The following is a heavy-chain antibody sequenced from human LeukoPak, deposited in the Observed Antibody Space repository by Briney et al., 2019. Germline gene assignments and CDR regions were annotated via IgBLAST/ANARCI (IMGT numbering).Heavy chain of an antibody. CDR1: GFTFSSYS. V-gene: IGHV3-21*01. J-gene: IGHJ5*02. CDR2: ISSSSSYI. D-gene: IGHD6-13*01. CDR3: ARERAAADSDNNWFDP. Sequence: GGSLRLSCAASGFTFSSYSMNWVRRAPGKGLEWVSSISSSSSYIYYADSVKGRFTISRDNAKNSLYLQMNSLRAEDTAVYYCARERAAADSDNNWFDPWGQGTLVTVSS.